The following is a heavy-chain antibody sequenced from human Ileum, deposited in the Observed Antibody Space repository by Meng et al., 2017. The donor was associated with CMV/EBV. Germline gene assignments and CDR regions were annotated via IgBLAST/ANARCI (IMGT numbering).Heavy chain of an antibody. CDR3: AKGLSSSGWSFERGADY. Sequence: FTFSTYIMTWVRQAPGKGLDWVSTISGNGVDRCYADSVKGRFTISRDDFKNTVYLQLNNLRDDDTAVYYCAKGLSSSGWSFERGADYWGQGTLVTVSS. V-gene: IGHV3-23*01. CDR2: ISGNGVDR. D-gene: IGHD6-19*01. CDR1: FTFSTYI. J-gene: IGHJ4*02.